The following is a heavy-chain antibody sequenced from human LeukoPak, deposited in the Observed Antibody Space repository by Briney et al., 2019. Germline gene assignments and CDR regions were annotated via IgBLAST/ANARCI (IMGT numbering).Heavy chain of an antibody. CDR2: ISWNSGSI. J-gene: IGHJ4*02. CDR1: GFTFDDYA. D-gene: IGHD3-10*01. Sequence: GGSLRLSCAASGFTFDDYAMHWVRQAPGKGLEWVSGISWNSGSIDYADSVKGRFTISRDNAKNSLYLQMNSLRAEDTALYYCAKDYYYGSGSYYYYFDYWGQGTLVTVSS. V-gene: IGHV3-9*01. CDR3: AKDYYYGSGSYYYYFDY.